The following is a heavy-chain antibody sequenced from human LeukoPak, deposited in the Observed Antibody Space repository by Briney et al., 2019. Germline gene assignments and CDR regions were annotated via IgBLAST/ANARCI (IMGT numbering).Heavy chain of an antibody. J-gene: IGHJ3*02. V-gene: IGHV4-61*01. Sequence: PSETLSLTCTVSGGSISSGSYYWSWIRQPPGKRLEWIGYIYYSGSTNYNPSLKSRVTISVDTSKNQFSLKLSSVTAADTAVYYCARTAGSGTGAFDIWGQGTMVTVSS. CDR3: ARTAGSGTGAFDI. D-gene: IGHD6-19*01. CDR2: IYYSGST. CDR1: GGSISSGSYY.